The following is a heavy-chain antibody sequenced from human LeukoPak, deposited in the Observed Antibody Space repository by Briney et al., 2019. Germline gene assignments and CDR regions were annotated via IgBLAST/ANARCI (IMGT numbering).Heavy chain of an antibody. J-gene: IGHJ6*03. V-gene: IGHV3-48*04. CDR2: ISSSSDTI. CDR1: GFTFGPYT. Sequence: GGSLRLSCAASGFTFGPYTMNWVRQAPGKGLEWVSYISSSSDTIYYADSVKGRFTISRDNAKNSLYLQMNSLRTEDTALYYCAKDTYLDVWGKGTTVTVSS. CDR3: AKDTYLDV.